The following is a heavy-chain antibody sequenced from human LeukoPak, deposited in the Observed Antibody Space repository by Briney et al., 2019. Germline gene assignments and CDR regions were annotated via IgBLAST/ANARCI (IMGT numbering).Heavy chain of an antibody. J-gene: IGHJ4*02. CDR2: LNPNTGHA. CDR3: AKDRDGADRIVL. V-gene: IGHV1-2*06. D-gene: IGHD5-24*01. CDR1: AYDFTGYH. Sequence: ASVKVSCKVVAYDFTGYHIHWVRQAPGQGPEWMGRLNPNTGHAVYAFRFQGRVTITRDTSSNTAYMEVTRLTSDDTALYYCAKDRDGADRIVLWGQGTLVTVSS.